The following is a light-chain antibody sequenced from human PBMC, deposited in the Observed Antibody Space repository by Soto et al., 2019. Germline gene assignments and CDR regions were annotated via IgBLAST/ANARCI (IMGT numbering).Light chain of an antibody. V-gene: IGLV1-40*01. CDR1: SSNIGAGYD. CDR3: QSYDSSLSAYV. CDR2: ANS. J-gene: IGLJ1*01. Sequence: QAVVTQPPSVSGAPGQRVTISCTGSSSNIGAGYDVHWYLQLPGTAPKLLIFANSFRPSGVPDRFSGSKSGTSASLAITGLQAEDEADYYCQSYDSSLSAYVFGTGTKLTVL.